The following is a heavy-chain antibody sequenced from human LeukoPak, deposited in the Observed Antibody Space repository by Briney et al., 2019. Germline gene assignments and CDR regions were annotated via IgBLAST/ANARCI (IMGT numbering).Heavy chain of an antibody. D-gene: IGHD5-24*01. CDR2: IKQDGSKK. V-gene: IGHV3-7*04. J-gene: IGHJ4*02. CDR3: TRVGYIDEGIDY. Sequence: GGSLRLSCAASGLTFSSHWMTWVRQAPGKGLEWVANIKQDGSKKSYVDSVKGRFTISRDNAKNSLYLQMNSLRAEDTAIYYCTRVGYIDEGIDYWGQGTLVTVSS. CDR1: GLTFSSHW.